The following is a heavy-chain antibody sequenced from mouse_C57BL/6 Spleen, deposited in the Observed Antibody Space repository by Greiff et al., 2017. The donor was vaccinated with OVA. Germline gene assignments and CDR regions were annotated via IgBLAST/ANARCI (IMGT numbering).Heavy chain of an antibody. CDR1: GYTFTSYW. D-gene: IGHD2-4*01. Sequence: QVQLQQPGAELVRPGSSVKLSCKASGYTFTSYWMHWVKQRPIQGLEWIGNIDPSDSETHYNQKFKDKATLTVDKSSSTAYMQLSSLTSEDSAVYYCAREGLRREMAWFAYWGQGTLVTVSA. CDR2: IDPSDSET. J-gene: IGHJ3*01. CDR3: AREGLRREMAWFAY. V-gene: IGHV1-52*01.